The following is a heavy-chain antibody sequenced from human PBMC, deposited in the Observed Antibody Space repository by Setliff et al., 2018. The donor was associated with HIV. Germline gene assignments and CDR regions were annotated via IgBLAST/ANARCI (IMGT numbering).Heavy chain of an antibody. V-gene: IGHV4-4*07. Sequence: TSETLSLTCNVAGGSISGYYWSWTRQPAGKGLEWIGRSPYTTYNPSRKSRVTMSLDTSRNQITLTLKSVTAADTAVYFCARIDSGKFWSLDYWGRGTLVTVSA. D-gene: IGHD1-1*01. CDR1: GGSISGYY. J-gene: IGHJ4*02. CDR3: ARIDSGKFWSLDY. CDR2: SPYT.